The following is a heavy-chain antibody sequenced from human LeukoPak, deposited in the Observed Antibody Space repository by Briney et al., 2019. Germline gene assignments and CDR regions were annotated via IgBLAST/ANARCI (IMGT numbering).Heavy chain of an antibody. Sequence: GGSLRLSCAASGFTFDDYAMHWVRQAPGKGLEWVSLISWDGGSTYYADSVKGRFTISRDNSKNSLYLQMNSLRAEDTALYYCAKDMAAYYYASGNIDYWGQGTLVTVSS. V-gene: IGHV3-43D*03. CDR1: GFTFDDYA. CDR2: ISWDGGST. D-gene: IGHD3-10*01. CDR3: AKDMAAYYYASGNIDY. J-gene: IGHJ4*02.